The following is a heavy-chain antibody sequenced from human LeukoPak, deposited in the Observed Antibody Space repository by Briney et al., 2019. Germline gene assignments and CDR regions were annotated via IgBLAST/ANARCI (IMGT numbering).Heavy chain of an antibody. CDR1: GITFSNYE. V-gene: IGHV3-30*03. CDR3: ARDFIQRDVATPLGL. J-gene: IGHJ4*02. Sequence: PGGSLRLSCAASGITFSNYEFHWVRQAPGKGPQWVAVISKDGDYEYSIDSEKGRFTISRDNAKNTLFLQMNSLRAEDTAMYYCARDFIQRDVATPLGLWGQGTLVTVSS. CDR2: ISKDGDYE. D-gene: IGHD5-12*01.